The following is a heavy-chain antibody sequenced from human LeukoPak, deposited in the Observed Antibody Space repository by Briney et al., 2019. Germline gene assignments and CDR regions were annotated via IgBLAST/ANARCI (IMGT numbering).Heavy chain of an antibody. Sequence: GASLKLSCKASGYTFTSYDINWVRQATGQGLEWMGWMNPNSGNTGYAQKFQGRVTMTRNTSISTAYMELSSLRSEDTAVYYCARGLKLSMDDYWGQGTLVTVSS. J-gene: IGHJ4*02. CDR3: ARGLKLSMDDY. V-gene: IGHV1-8*01. D-gene: IGHD2/OR15-2a*01. CDR1: GYTFTSYD. CDR2: MNPNSGNT.